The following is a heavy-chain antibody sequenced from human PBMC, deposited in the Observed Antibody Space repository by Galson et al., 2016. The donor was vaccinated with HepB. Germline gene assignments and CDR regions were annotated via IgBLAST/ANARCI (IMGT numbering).Heavy chain of an antibody. J-gene: IGHJ4*02. CDR2: IKEDGSEK. Sequence: SLRLSCAASGFTFSSYWMSWVRQAPGRGLEWVANIKEDGSEKYYVDSVKGRFTISRDNAKNSLYLQMNSLRAEDTAVYYCANIPRRGPFDYWGPGTQVTVSS. CDR1: GFTFSSYW. D-gene: IGHD2-21*01. V-gene: IGHV3-7*03. CDR3: ANIPRRGPFDY.